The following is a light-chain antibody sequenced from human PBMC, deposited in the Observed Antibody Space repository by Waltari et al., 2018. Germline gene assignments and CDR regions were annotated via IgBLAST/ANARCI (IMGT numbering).Light chain of an antibody. CDR3: QQYYSRRT. CDR1: QSLLYNSNDKNY. CDR2: WAS. V-gene: IGKV4-1*01. Sequence: DIVMTQSPDSLAGSLGERVTINCKSSQSLLYNSNDKNYLAWYQQKPGQPPKLLFYWASTRHSGVPDRFSGSGSATDFTLTISSLQAEDVAVYYCQQYYSRRTFGQGTRVEIK. J-gene: IGKJ1*01.